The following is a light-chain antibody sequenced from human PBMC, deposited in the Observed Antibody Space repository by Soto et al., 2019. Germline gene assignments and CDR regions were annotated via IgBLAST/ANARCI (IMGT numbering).Light chain of an antibody. J-gene: IGLJ2*01. CDR3: SSYAGSNNVV. CDR1: SSDLGGYNF. V-gene: IGLV2-8*01. Sequence: QSALTQPPSASGSPGQSVTISCTGTSSDLGGYNFVSWYQQHPGKAPKLMIYEVNKRPSGVPDRFSGSKSDNTASLTVSGLQAEDEAEYYRSSYAGSNNVVFGGGTKVTVL. CDR2: EVN.